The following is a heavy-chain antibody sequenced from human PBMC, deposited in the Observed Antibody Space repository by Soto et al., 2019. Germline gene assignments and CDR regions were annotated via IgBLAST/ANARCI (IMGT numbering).Heavy chain of an antibody. D-gene: IGHD2-15*01. J-gene: IGHJ4*02. CDR3: ARDLCSGGSCYSAFDY. CDR2: FNSDGSST. V-gene: IGHV3-74*01. CDR1: GFTFSGYW. Sequence: VGSLRLSCAASGFTFSGYWIHWVRHAPGKGLVWISRFNSDGSSTIYADSVKGRFTSSIDNAKNTLYLQMNSLRAEDTAVYYCARDLCSGGSCYSAFDYWGQGTLVTVSS.